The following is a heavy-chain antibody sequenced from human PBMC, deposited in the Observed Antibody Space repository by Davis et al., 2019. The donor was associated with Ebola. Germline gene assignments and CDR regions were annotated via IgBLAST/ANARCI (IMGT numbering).Heavy chain of an antibody. CDR1: GYTFTSYY. D-gene: IGHD2-21*02. V-gene: IGHV1-46*03. J-gene: IGHJ6*02. CDR3: AREPIVVVTATYYYYGMDV. Sequence: ASVKVSCKASGYTFTSYYMHWVRQAPGQGLEWMGIINPSGGSTSYAKKFQGRVTMTRDTSTGTVYMELSSLGSEDTAVYYCAREPIVVVTATYYYYGMDVWGQGTTVTVSS. CDR2: INPSGGST.